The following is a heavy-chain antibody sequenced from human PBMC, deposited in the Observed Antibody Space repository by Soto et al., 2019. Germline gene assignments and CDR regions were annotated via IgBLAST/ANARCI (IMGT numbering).Heavy chain of an antibody. D-gene: IGHD4-17*01. CDR3: ARDTLDYGGNPSYYYGMDV. CDR1: GYTFTSYA. CDR2: IIPIFGTA. V-gene: IGHV1-69*13. J-gene: IGHJ6*02. Sequence: ASVKVSCKASGYTFTSYAMHWVRQAPGQGLEWMGGIIPIFGTANYAQKFQGRVTITADESTSTAYMELSSLRSEDTAVYYCARDTLDYGGNPSYYYGMDVWGQGTTVTVSS.